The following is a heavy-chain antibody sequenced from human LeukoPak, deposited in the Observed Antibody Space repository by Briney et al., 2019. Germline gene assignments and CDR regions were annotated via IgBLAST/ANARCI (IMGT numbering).Heavy chain of an antibody. V-gene: IGHV4-34*01. CDR3: ARLPDTAMVED. Sequence: PSETLSLTCAVYGGSFSGYYWSWIRQPPGKGLEWIGEINHSGSTNYNPSLKSRVTISVDTSKNQFSLKLSSVTAADTAVYYCARLPDTAMVEDWGQGTLVTVSS. CDR2: INHSGST. CDR1: GGSFSGYY. J-gene: IGHJ4*02. D-gene: IGHD5-18*01.